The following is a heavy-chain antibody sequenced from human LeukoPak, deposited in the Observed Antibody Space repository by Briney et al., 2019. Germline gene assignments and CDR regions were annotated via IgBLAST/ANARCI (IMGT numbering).Heavy chain of an antibody. CDR3: ARGGLGSAFDN. D-gene: IGHD6-19*01. CDR2: ISGSGGST. Sequence: GGSLRLSCAASGFTFSSNAMSWVRQAPGKGLEWVSGISGSGGSTYYADSVKGRFTISRDNSKNTLYLQMNRLRVEDTAVFYCARGGLGSAFDNWGQGTLVTVSS. V-gene: IGHV3-23*01. CDR1: GFTFSSNA. J-gene: IGHJ4*02.